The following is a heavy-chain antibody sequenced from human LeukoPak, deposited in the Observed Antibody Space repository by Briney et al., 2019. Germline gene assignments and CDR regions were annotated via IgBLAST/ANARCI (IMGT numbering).Heavy chain of an antibody. V-gene: IGHV5-51*01. CDR1: GYSFTSYW. D-gene: IGHD2-21*01. Sequence: GESLKISCKGSGYSFTSYWIGWVRQMPGKGLEWMGIIYPGVSDTRYSPSFQGQATISADKSISTAFLQWSSLKASDSAMYYCASLRSYSDAFDIWGQGTMVTVSS. J-gene: IGHJ3*02. CDR3: ASLRSYSDAFDI. CDR2: IYPGVSDT.